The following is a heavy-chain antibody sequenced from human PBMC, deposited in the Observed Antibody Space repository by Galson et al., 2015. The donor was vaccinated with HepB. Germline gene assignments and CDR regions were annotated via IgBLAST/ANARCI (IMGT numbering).Heavy chain of an antibody. CDR2: ISYDGSNK. Sequence: SLRLSCAASGFTFSSYGMHWVRQAPGKGLEWVAVISYDGSNKYYADSVKGRFTISRDNSKNTLYLQMISLRAEDTAVYYCAEDHGTTTDDYYYGMDVWGQGTTVTVSS. CDR1: GFTFSSYG. D-gene: IGHD1-1*01. J-gene: IGHJ6*02. V-gene: IGHV3-30*18. CDR3: AEDHGTTTDDYYYGMDV.